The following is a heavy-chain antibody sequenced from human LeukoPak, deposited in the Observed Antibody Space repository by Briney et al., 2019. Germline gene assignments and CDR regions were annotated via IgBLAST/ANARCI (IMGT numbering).Heavy chain of an antibody. V-gene: IGHV3-21*01. CDR2: ISSGGSYI. Sequence: GGSLRLSCAASGFTFSSYSMNWVRQAPGKGLEWVSSISSGGSYIYYADSVKGRFTISRDNAKNSLYLQMNSLRAEDTAVYYCATSLQVVVDYWGQGTLVTVSS. J-gene: IGHJ4*02. CDR1: GFTFSSYS. D-gene: IGHD6-6*01. CDR3: ATSLQVVVDY.